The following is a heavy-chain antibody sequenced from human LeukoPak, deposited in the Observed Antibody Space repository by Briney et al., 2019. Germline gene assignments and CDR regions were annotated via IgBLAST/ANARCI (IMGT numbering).Heavy chain of an antibody. J-gene: IGHJ6*02. CDR2: IYSGGST. D-gene: IGHD3-10*01. Sequence: PGGSLRLSCAASGFTVSSNYMSWVRQAPGKGLEWVPVIYSGGSTYYADSVKGRFTISRHNSKNTLYLQMNSLRAEDTAVYYCARDILWFGESSYYYYGMDVWGQGTTVTVSS. CDR1: GFTVSSNY. V-gene: IGHV3-53*04. CDR3: ARDILWFGESSYYYYGMDV.